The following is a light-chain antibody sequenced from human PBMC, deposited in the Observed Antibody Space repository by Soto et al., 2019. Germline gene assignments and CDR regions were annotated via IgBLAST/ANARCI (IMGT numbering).Light chain of an antibody. V-gene: IGKV3-20*01. CDR3: QQYGSSPPDT. Sequence: IVLTQSPGTLSLSPGERATLSCRASQSVYSNYLAWYQQKPGQSPRLLIYGASNRPTGIPDRYSGSGSGTDFTLTISRLEPEDFAVYYCQQYGSSPPDTFGQGTKLEIK. J-gene: IGKJ2*01. CDR1: QSVYSNY. CDR2: GAS.